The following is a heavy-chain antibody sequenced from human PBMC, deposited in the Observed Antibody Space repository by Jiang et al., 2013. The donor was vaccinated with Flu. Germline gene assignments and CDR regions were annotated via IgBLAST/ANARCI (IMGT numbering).Heavy chain of an antibody. CDR3: ARAPTGDGYILTYDY. CDR1: GYTFTSYY. D-gene: IGHD5-24*01. J-gene: IGHJ4*02. V-gene: IGHV1-46*01. CDR2: INPSGGST. Sequence: SGAEVKKPGASVKVSRKASGYTFTSYYMHWVRQAPGQGLEWMGIINPSGGSTSYAQKFQGRVTMTRDTSTSTVYMELSSLRSEDTAVYYCARAPTGDGYILTYDYWGQGTLVTVSS.